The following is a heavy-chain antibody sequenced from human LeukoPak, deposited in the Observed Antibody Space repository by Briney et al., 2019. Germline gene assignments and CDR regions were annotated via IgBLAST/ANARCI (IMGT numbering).Heavy chain of an antibody. CDR3: ARHEVAVAGTVDAFDI. CDR2: IYPGDSDT. V-gene: IGHV5-51*01. D-gene: IGHD6-19*01. CDR1: GYSFTSYW. Sequence: GESLKISCKGPGYSFTSYWIGWVRQIPGKGLEWMGIIYPGDSDTRYSPSFQGQVTISADKSISTAYLQWSSLKASDTAMYYCARHEVAVAGTVDAFDIWGQGTMVTVSS. J-gene: IGHJ3*02.